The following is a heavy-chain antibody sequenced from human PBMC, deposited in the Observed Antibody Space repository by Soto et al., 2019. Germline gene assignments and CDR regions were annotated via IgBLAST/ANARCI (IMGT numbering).Heavy chain of an antibody. D-gene: IGHD2-2*01. CDR1: GFTFSSYA. CDR3: AKSNAYHLDY. J-gene: IGHJ4*02. CDR2: ISGRGGST. V-gene: IGHV3-23*01. Sequence: GGSLRLSCAASGFTFSSYAMSWVRQAPGKGMEWVSAISGRGGSTYYADSVKGRFSISRDNSKNTLYLHMNSLRAEDTPAYDRAKSNAYHLDYWGQGTLVTVSS.